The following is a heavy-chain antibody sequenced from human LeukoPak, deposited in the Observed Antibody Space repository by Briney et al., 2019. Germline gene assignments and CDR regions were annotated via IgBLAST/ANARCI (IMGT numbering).Heavy chain of an antibody. J-gene: IGHJ4*02. V-gene: IGHV4-31*03. D-gene: IGHD6-13*01. Sequence: SQTLSLTCTVSGGSISSGVYYWSWIRQHPGKGLEWIGYIYYSGSTYYNPSLKSRVTISVDTSKNQFSLKLSSVTAADTAVYYCARVRRRQQLDYFDYWGQGTPVTVSS. CDR3: ARVRRRQQLDYFDY. CDR1: GGSISSGVYY. CDR2: IYYSGST.